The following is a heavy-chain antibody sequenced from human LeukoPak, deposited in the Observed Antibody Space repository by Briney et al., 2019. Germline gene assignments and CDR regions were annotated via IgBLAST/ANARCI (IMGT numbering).Heavy chain of an antibody. D-gene: IGHD3-22*01. Sequence: PSETLSLTCTVSGGSISSSSYYWGWIRQPPGKGLEWIGSIYYSGSTYYNPSLKSRVTISVDTSKNQFSLKLSSVTAADTAVYYCATYYYDSSGFRYFDYWGQGTLVTVSS. V-gene: IGHV4-39*01. J-gene: IGHJ4*02. CDR2: IYYSGST. CDR3: ATYYYDSSGFRYFDY. CDR1: GGSISSSSYY.